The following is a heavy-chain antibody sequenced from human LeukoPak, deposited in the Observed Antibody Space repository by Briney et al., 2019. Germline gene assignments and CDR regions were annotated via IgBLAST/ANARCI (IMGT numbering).Heavy chain of an antibody. CDR2: ISAIGDIT. D-gene: IGHD3-22*01. CDR1: GFIFRSSS. V-gene: IGHV3-23*01. Sequence: GGSLRLSCAASGFIFRSSSMSWVRQAPGKGLEWVSSISAIGDITHYAESVQGRFTISRDNSGNTLYVQMNSLSVDDTAVYYCAKVKSSLRVVGAWGQGTEVTVSS. J-gene: IGHJ4*02. CDR3: AKVKSSLRVVGA.